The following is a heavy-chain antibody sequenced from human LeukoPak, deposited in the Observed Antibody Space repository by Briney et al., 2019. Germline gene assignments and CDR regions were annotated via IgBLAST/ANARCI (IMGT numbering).Heavy chain of an antibody. Sequence: GGSLRLSCAASGFTFSSYGMHWVRQAPGKGLEWVAVIWYDGSNKYYADSVKGRFTISRDNSKNTLYLQMNSLRAEDTAVYYCARDKWELRSHKYYHYGMDVWGQGTTVTVSS. J-gene: IGHJ6*02. CDR3: ARDKWELRSHKYYHYGMDV. CDR2: IWYDGSNK. D-gene: IGHD1-26*01. CDR1: GFTFSSYG. V-gene: IGHV3-33*01.